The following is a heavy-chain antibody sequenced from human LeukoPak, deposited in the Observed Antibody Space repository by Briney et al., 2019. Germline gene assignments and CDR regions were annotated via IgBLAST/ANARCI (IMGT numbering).Heavy chain of an antibody. CDR3: ARFYYYYGSGRYFDL. CDR1: DGSSTNGDFY. J-gene: IGHJ2*01. CDR2: IYYSGST. Sequence: NHSETLSLTCTVSDGSSTNGDFYWSWIRQPPGKGLEWIGYIYYSGSTYYNPSLKSRVTISVDTSENQFSLNLTSVTAADTAVYYCARFYYYYGSGRYFDLWGRGTLVTVSS. D-gene: IGHD3-10*01. V-gene: IGHV4-30-4*01.